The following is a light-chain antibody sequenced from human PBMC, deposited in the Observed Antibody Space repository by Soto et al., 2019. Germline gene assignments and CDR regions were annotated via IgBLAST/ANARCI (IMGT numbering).Light chain of an antibody. CDR2: ASS. J-gene: IGKJ4*01. CDR3: QQYGSSPL. V-gene: IGKV3-20*01. CDR1: QSRGSNF. Sequence: ETVMTQSLATLSLSPGERATLSCKTSQSRGSNFLAWYQHKPGKAPRLLIYASSNRATGIPDRLSGSGSGTDFTLPIRRLEPEDFAVYYCQQYGSSPLFGGGTKVDIK.